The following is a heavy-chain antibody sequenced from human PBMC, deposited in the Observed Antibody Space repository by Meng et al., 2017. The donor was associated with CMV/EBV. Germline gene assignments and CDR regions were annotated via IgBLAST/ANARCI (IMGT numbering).Heavy chain of an antibody. Sequence: ASVTVSCKASGYTFTSYDINWVRQATGQGLEWMGWMNPNSGKTGYAQKFQGRVTMTRNTSISTAYMELSSLRSEDTAVYSCARGADIVVVPAATDAFDIWGQGTMVTVSS. D-gene: IGHD2-2*01. CDR3: ARGADIVVVPAATDAFDI. J-gene: IGHJ3*02. V-gene: IGHV1-8*01. CDR1: GYTFTSYD. CDR2: MNPNSGKT.